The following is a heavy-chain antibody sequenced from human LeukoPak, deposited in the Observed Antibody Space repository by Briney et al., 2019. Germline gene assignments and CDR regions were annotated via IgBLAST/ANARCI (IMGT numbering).Heavy chain of an antibody. V-gene: IGHV3-23*01. J-gene: IGHJ5*02. Sequence: QPGGSLRLSCAASGFTFSSYAMSWVRQAPGKGLKWVSAISGSGGSTYYADSVKGRFTISRDNSKNTLYLQMNSLRAEDTAIYYCAILPTVQHDWFDPWGQGTLVTVSS. CDR1: GFTFSSYA. D-gene: IGHD2-2*01. CDR3: AILPTVQHDWFDP. CDR2: ISGSGGST.